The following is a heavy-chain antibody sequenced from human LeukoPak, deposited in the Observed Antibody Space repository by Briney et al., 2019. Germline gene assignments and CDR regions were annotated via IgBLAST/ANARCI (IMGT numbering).Heavy chain of an antibody. CDR3: ATLKGWYGKGCFDY. J-gene: IGHJ4*02. CDR2: IYPDGKA. CDR1: GVTVSTIY. V-gene: IGHV3-53*01. Sequence: GGSLRLSCAASGVTVSTIYMGWVRQAPGKGLDWVSVIYPDGKAYYAESVKGRFTISRDSSDNTLFLQMNSLRAEDTAVYYCATLKGWYGKGCFDYWGQGILVTVSS. D-gene: IGHD6-19*01.